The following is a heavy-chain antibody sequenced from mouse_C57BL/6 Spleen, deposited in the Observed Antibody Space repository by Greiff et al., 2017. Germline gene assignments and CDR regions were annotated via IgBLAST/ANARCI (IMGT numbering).Heavy chain of an antibody. CDR1: GYSFTGYF. J-gene: IGHJ4*01. D-gene: IGHD1-1*01. CDR3: ARSLITTVVAYYYAMDY. CDR2: INPYNGDT. V-gene: IGHV1-20*01. Sequence: EVQVVESGPELVKPGDSVKISCKASGYSFTGYFMNWVMQSHGKSLEWIGRINPYNGDTFYNQKFKGKATLTVDKSSSTAHMELRSLTSEDSAVYYCARSLITTVVAYYYAMDYWGQGTSVTVSS.